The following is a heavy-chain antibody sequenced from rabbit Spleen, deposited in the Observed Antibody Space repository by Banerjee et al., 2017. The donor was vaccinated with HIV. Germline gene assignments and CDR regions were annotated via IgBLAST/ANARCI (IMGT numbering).Heavy chain of an antibody. CDR1: GFSFSNKAV. CDR2: INAVTGKA. D-gene: IGHD4-1*01. J-gene: IGHJ3*01. V-gene: IGHV1S45*01. Sequence: QEQLVESGGGLVKPEGSLKLSCTASGFSFSNKAVMCWVRQAPGKGLEWIACINAVTGKAVYASWAKGRFTFSKTSSTTVTLQMTSLTVADTATYFCARAIVPWLGLTRVDLWGPGTLV. CDR3: ARAIVPWLGLTRVDL.